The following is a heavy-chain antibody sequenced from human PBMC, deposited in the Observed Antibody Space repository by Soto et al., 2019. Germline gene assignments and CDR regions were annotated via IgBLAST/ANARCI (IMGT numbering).Heavy chain of an antibody. D-gene: IGHD2-2*02. CDR2: INPSGGST. CDR1: GDAKKSRY. V-gene: IGHV1-46*02. Sequence: GASAEACSKESGDAKKSRYRQWVQQEKKQGLEWMGIINPSGGSTSYAQKFQGRVTMTRDTSTSTVYMELSSLRSEDTAVYYCARGQRRPYTDTWATFDYWGQGALVTVSS. CDR3: ARGQRRPYTDTWATFDY. J-gene: IGHJ4*02.